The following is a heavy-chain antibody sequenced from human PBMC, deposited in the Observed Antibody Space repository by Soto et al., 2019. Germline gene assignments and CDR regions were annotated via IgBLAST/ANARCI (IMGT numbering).Heavy chain of an antibody. D-gene: IGHD3-3*01. CDR2: IYYDGTT. V-gene: IGHV4-39*01. Sequence: QLQLQESGPGLVRPSETLSLTCIVSGDSISASTYYWGWVRQPPGEGLEWIGSIYYDGTTYSSPSLKSRVSLSVDTSRNQFSLKLTSVTAADTAVYYCSRHGVNSPFRFWGQGTMVTVSS. CDR1: GDSISASTYY. CDR3: SRHGVNSPFRF. J-gene: IGHJ3*01.